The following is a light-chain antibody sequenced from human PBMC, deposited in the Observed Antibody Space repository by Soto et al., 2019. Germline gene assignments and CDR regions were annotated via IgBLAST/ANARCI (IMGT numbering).Light chain of an antibody. CDR2: GAS. J-gene: IGKJ2*01. CDR3: QQYGSSPYT. Sequence: EIVLTQSPGTLSLSPGERAILSCRASQTFTNNYLAWYQQKPGQAPRLLIYGASNRATGIPDRFSGSGSGTDFTLIISGLEPEDSAVYYCQQYGSSPYTFGQGTQREIK. V-gene: IGKV3-20*01. CDR1: QTFTNNY.